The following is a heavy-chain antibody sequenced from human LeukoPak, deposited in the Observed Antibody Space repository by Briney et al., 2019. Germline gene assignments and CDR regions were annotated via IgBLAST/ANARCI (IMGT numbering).Heavy chain of an antibody. CDR1: GFTFSSYS. V-gene: IGHV3-48*01. D-gene: IGHD2-8*01. CDR2: ISSSSSTI. Sequence: GGSLRLSCAASGFTFSSYSMNWVRQAPGKGLEWVSYISSSSSTIYYADSVKGRFTISRDDAKNSLYLQMNSLRAEDTAVYYCARCTRCYYMDVWGKGTTVTVSS. CDR3: ARCTRCYYMDV. J-gene: IGHJ6*03.